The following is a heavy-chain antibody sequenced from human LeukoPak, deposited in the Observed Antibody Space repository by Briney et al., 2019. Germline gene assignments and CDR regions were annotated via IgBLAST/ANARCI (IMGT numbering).Heavy chain of an antibody. V-gene: IGHV1-2*02. CDR1: GGTFSSYA. CDR3: ARGLDLGGIFLSPFDY. J-gene: IGHJ4*02. Sequence: ASVKVSCKASGGTFSSYAISWVRQAPGQGLEWMGWIDPNSGGTNYAQNFQDRVTMTRDTSISTAYMELSRLTSDDTAVYYCARGLDLGGIFLSPFDYWGQGTLVTVSS. CDR2: IDPNSGGT. D-gene: IGHD2/OR15-2a*01.